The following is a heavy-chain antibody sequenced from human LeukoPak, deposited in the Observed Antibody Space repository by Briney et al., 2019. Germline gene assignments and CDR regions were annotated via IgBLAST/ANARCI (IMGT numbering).Heavy chain of an antibody. J-gene: IGHJ4*02. CDR3: ARDGPQWLAQFDY. CDR1: GGSISTYQ. D-gene: IGHD6-19*01. Sequence: SETLSLTCTVSGGSISTYQWSWIRQPPGKGLEWIGNIYRTGSTNYNPYLKRRVTISVDTSKYQFPLKLTSVTAAATVVYYCARDGPQWLAQFDYWGQGTLVTVSS. CDR2: IYRTGST. V-gene: IGHV4-59*01.